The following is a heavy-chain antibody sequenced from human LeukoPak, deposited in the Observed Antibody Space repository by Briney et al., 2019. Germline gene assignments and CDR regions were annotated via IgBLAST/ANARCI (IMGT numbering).Heavy chain of an antibody. CDR2: IYHSGST. CDR3: ARDVETREWLRFDWFDP. D-gene: IGHD5-12*01. V-gene: IGHV4-38-2*02. CDR1: GYSISSGYY. J-gene: IGHJ5*02. Sequence: SETLSLTCTVSGYSISSGYYWGWIRQPPGKGLEWIGSIYHSGSTYYNPSLKSRVTISVDTSKNQFSLKLSSVTAADTAVYYCARDVETREWLRFDWFDPWGQGTLVTVSS.